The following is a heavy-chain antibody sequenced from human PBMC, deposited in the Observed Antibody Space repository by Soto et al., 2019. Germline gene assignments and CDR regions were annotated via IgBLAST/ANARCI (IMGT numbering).Heavy chain of an antibody. D-gene: IGHD6-6*01. CDR3: ARVLAARASRDFDY. Sequence: PSETLSLTCTFSGGSISSGGYYWSWIRQHPGKGLEWIGYIYYSGSTYYNPSLKSRVTISVATSKNQFSLKLSSVTAADTAVYYCARVLAARASRDFDYWGQGTLVTVSS. CDR1: GGSISSGGYY. V-gene: IGHV4-31*03. CDR2: IYYSGST. J-gene: IGHJ4*02.